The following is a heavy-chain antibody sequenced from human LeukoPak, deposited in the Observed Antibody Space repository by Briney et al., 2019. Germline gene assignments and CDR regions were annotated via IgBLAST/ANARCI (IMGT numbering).Heavy chain of an antibody. CDR1: GFTFSSYE. Sequence: PGGSLRLSCAASGFTFSSYEMNWVRQAPGKGLEWVSIIHIGGRTYYADSVKGRFTLSRDNSKNTSYLHMSSLRAEDTAIYYCARDLYQPTVTTSDWGQGTLVTVSS. V-gene: IGHV3-53*01. D-gene: IGHD4-17*01. J-gene: IGHJ4*02. CDR2: IHIGGRT. CDR3: ARDLYQPTVTTSD.